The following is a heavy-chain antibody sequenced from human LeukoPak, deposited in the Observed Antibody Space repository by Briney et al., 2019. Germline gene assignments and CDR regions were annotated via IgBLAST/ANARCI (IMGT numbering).Heavy chain of an antibody. V-gene: IGHV4-59*01. CDR1: GGSISSYY. J-gene: IGHJ4*02. Sequence: SETLSLTCTVSGGSISSYYWSWIRQPPGKGLEWIGYIYYSGSTNYNPSLKSRVTISVDTSKNQFSLKLGSVTAADTAVYYCARGRWGTGDYWGQGTLVTVSS. CDR2: IYYSGST. CDR3: ARGRWGTGDY. D-gene: IGHD3-16*01.